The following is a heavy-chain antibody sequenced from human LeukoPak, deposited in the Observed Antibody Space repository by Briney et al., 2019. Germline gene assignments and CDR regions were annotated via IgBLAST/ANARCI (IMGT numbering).Heavy chain of an antibody. CDR2: ISAYNGNT. D-gene: IGHD4-23*01. Sequence: ASVKVSCKASGYTFTNYGVSWVRQAPGQGLEWMGWISAYNGNTHYAQRFQGRVTMTTDTSTGTAYMDPRSLRSDDTAVYYCARDGAYGGVYGMDVWGQGTTVTVSS. CDR3: ARDGAYGGVYGMDV. V-gene: IGHV1-18*01. J-gene: IGHJ6*02. CDR1: GYTFTNYG.